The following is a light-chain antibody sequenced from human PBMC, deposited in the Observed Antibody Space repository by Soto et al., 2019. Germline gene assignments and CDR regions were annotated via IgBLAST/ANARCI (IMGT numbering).Light chain of an antibody. J-gene: IGLJ3*02. CDR1: SSNIGAGYD. V-gene: IGLV1-40*01. CDR2: GNS. Sequence: QSVLTQPPSVSGAPGQRVTFSCTGSSSNIGAGYDVHWYQQLPGTAPKLLIYGNSNRPSGVPDRFSGSKSGTSASLAITGLQAEDEADYYCQSYDSSLSGSWVFGGGTKVTVL. CDR3: QSYDSSLSGSWV.